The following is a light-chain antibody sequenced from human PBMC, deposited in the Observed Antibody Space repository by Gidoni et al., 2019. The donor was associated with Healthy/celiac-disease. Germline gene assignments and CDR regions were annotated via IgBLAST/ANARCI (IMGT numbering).Light chain of an antibody. J-gene: IGKJ2*01. Sequence: DIVMTQSPDSMAVSLGERATINCKSSQSVLYSSNNKNYLAWYQQKPGQPPKLLIYWASTRESGVPDRFSGSGSGTDFTLTISSLLAADVAVYYCQQYYSTPYTFGQGTKLEIK. CDR2: WAS. CDR1: QSVLYSSNNKNY. V-gene: IGKV4-1*01. CDR3: QQYYSTPYT.